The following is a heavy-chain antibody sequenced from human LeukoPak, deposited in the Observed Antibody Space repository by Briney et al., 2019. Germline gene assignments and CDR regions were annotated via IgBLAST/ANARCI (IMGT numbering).Heavy chain of an antibody. CDR2: ISGDGGST. V-gene: IGHV3-43*02. J-gene: IGHJ3*02. CDR1: GFTFDDYA. D-gene: IGHD2-2*01. CDR3: ARIRVVPASYDAFDI. Sequence: GGSLRLPCAASGFTFDDYAMHWVRQAPGKGLEWVSLISGDGGSTYYADSVKGRFTISRDNSKNSLYLQINSLRAEDTAVYYCARIRVVPASYDAFDIWGQGTMVTVSS.